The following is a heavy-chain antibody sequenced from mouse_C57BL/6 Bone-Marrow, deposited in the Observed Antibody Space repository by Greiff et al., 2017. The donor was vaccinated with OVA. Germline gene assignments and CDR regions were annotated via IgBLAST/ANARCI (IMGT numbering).Heavy chain of an antibody. J-gene: IGHJ4*01. CDR3: ARQRAVVARAMDY. D-gene: IGHD1-1*01. CDR2: ISGGGGNT. CDR1: GFTFSSYT. V-gene: IGHV5-9*01. Sequence: VMLVESGGGLVKPGGSLKLSCAASGFTFSSYTMSWVRQTPEKRLEWVATISGGGGNTYYPDSVKGRFTISRDNAKNTLYLQMSSLRSEDTALYYCARQRAVVARAMDYWGQGTSVTVSS.